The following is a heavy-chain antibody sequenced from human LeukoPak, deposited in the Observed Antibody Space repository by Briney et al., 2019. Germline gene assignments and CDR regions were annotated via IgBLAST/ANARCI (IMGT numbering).Heavy chain of an antibody. J-gene: IGHJ4*02. D-gene: IGHD6-13*01. Sequence: GGSLRLSCAASGFTFSSYAMGWVRQAPGKGLEWVSAITASGGNTYYADSVKGRFTISRDNSKNTLYLQVNSLRAEDTAVYYCAKMYSSSWYYRPYFDYWGQGTLVTVSS. CDR3: AKMYSSSWYYRPYFDY. V-gene: IGHV3-23*01. CDR2: ITASGGNT. CDR1: GFTFSSYA.